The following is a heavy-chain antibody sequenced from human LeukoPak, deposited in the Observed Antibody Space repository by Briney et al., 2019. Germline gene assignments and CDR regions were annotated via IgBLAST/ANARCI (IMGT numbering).Heavy chain of an antibody. CDR2: ISSGGTT. J-gene: IGHJ4*02. CDR3: ARDPRYYDSSVVDY. V-gene: IGHV3-53*01. Sequence: PGGSVRLSCALCGFTVRSNYMSGVRQAPGKGLEWVSVISSGGTTYYADFVKGRFTISRDISKNTLYLQMNSLRVEDTAVYYCARDPRYYDSSVVDYWGQGTLVTVSS. D-gene: IGHD3-22*01. CDR1: GFTVRSNY.